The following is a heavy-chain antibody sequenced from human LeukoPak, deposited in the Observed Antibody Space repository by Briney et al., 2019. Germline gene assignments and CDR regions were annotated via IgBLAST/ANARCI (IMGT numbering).Heavy chain of an antibody. D-gene: IGHD3-3*01. CDR3: ARGRVRGRVVFSYFDY. J-gene: IGHJ4*02. Sequence: DPSETLSLTCAVYGGSFSGYYWSWIRQPPGKGLEWIGEINHSGSTNYNPSLKSRVTISVDTSKNKFSLKLSSVTAADTAVYYCARGRVRGRVVFSYFDYWGQGTLVTVSS. CDR1: GGSFSGYY. V-gene: IGHV4-34*01. CDR2: INHSGST.